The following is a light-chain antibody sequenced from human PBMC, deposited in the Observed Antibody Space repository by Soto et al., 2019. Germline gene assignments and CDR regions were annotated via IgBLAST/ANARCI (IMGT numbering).Light chain of an antibody. V-gene: IGLV2-11*01. Sequence: QSVLTQPRSVPGSPGQSVTISCTGTSSDVGTYTYVSWYQQHPGKAPKLIIYDVIKRPSGVPDRFSGSKSGNTASLTISGLRAEDEADYYCCSYAGSYTHVFGTGTKVTVL. J-gene: IGLJ1*01. CDR3: CSYAGSYTHV. CDR1: SSDVGTYTY. CDR2: DVI.